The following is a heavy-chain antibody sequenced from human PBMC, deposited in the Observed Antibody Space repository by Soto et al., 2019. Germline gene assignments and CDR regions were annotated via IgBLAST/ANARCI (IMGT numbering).Heavy chain of an antibody. J-gene: IGHJ5*02. V-gene: IGHV4-31*03. CDR1: GAALNSGNYY. Sequence: TLSLTCSVSGAALNSGNYYWSWIRQVPGKGLEWIGHIYVTGAVDYNPSLRGRITISQDTSERQFSLNLRLVTAADTAVYYCARLRIATNNYKWFDPWVQGTRVTVSS. D-gene: IGHD2-21*01. CDR3: ARLRIATNNYKWFDP. CDR2: IYVTGAV.